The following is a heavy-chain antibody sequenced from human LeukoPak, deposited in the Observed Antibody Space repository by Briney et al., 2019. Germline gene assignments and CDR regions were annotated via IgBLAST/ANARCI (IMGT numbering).Heavy chain of an antibody. CDR3: AKTPAFRWFGEYGMDV. CDR2: ISYDGSNK. CDR1: GFTFSSYG. D-gene: IGHD3-10*01. Sequence: GRSLRLSCAASGFTFSSYGMHWVRQAPGKGLEWVAVISYDGSNKYYAESVKGRFTISRDNSKNTLYLQMNSLRAEDTAVYYCAKTPAFRWFGEYGMDVWGQGTTVTVSS. V-gene: IGHV3-30*18. J-gene: IGHJ6*02.